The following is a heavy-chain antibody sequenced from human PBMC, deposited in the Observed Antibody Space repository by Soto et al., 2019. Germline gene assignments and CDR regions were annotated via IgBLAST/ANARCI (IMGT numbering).Heavy chain of an antibody. Sequence: SETLSLTCTVSGGSISSSSYYWGWIRQPPGKGLEWIGSIYYSGSTYYNPSLKSRVTISVDTSKNQFSPKLSSVTAADTAVYYCARSGGYSYGYGWFDPWGQGTLVTVS. CDR3: ARSGGYSYGYGWFDP. CDR2: IYYSGST. D-gene: IGHD5-18*01. CDR1: GGSISSSSYY. J-gene: IGHJ5*02. V-gene: IGHV4-39*01.